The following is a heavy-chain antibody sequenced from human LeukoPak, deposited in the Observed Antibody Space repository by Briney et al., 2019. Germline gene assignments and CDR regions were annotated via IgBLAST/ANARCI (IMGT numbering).Heavy chain of an antibody. CDR2: IYHSGST. Sequence: SETLSLTCTVSGYSISSGYYWGWIRQPPGKGLEWIGSIYHSGSTYYNPSLKSRVTISVDTSKNQFSLKLSSVTAADTAVYYCARVYRGSFFWFDPWGQGTLVTVSS. V-gene: IGHV4-38-2*02. J-gene: IGHJ5*02. CDR3: ARVYRGSFFWFDP. CDR1: GYSISSGYY. D-gene: IGHD1-26*01.